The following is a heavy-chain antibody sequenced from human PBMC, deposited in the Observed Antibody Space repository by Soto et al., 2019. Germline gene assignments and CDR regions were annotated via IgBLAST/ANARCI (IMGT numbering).Heavy chain of an antibody. D-gene: IGHD6-13*01. CDR2: IYYSGST. CDR3: ARVEAAGYYFDY. Sequence: PSETLSLTCTVSGGSISSGGYYWSWIRQHPGKGLEWIGYIYYSGSTYYNPSLKSRVTISVDTSKNQFPLKLSSVTAADTAVYYCARVEAAGYYFDYWGQGTLVTVSS. CDR1: GGSISSGGYY. V-gene: IGHV4-31*03. J-gene: IGHJ4*02.